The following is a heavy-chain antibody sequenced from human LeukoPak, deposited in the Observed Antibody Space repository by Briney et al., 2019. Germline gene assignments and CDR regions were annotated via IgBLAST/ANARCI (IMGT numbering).Heavy chain of an antibody. V-gene: IGHV5-51*01. CDR2: IYSGDSDT. J-gene: IGHJ4*02. CDR1: GYIFTSYW. Sequence: GESLKISCKASGYIFTSYWIAWVRQMPGKGLEWMGIIYSGDSDTKYSPSFQGQVTVSADKSISTANLQWSSLKASDTAIYYCARLLLGATHFDYWGQGTLVTVSS. CDR3: ARLLLGATHFDY. D-gene: IGHD1-26*01.